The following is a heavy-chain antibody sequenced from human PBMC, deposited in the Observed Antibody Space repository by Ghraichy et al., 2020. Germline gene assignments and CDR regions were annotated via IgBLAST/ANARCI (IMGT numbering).Heavy chain of an antibody. CDR1: GLTFSNYW. CDR2: INSDGSST. CDR3: AKGGRAHFDY. V-gene: IGHV3-74*01. J-gene: IGHJ4*02. Sequence: GGSLRLSCVASGLTFSNYWMHWVRQAPGKGLVWVSRINSDGSSTSYADSVKGRFTISRDNTKNTLYLQMNSLRAEDTAVYYCAKGGRAHFDYWGQGTLVTVSS. D-gene: IGHD3-16*01.